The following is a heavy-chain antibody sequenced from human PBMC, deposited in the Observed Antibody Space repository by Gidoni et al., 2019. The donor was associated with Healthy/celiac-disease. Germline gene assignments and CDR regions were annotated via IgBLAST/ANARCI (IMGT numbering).Heavy chain of an antibody. CDR1: GYTFTGYY. J-gene: IGHJ3*02. Sequence: QVQLVQSGAEVKKPGASVKVSCKASGYTFTGYYMNLVRQAPGQGLEWRGWINPNSGGTNYAQKFQGRVTMTRDTSISTAYMELSRLRSDDTAVYYCARSLYYYDSSGYYLDAFDIWGQGTMVTVSS. CDR2: INPNSGGT. CDR3: ARSLYYYDSSGYYLDAFDI. D-gene: IGHD3-22*01. V-gene: IGHV1-2*02.